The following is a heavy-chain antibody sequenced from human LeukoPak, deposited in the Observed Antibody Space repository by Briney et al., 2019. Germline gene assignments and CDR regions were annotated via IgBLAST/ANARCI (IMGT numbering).Heavy chain of an antibody. D-gene: IGHD2-2*01. CDR3: ARESGYCSSTSCHGYYYYYYYMDV. J-gene: IGHJ6*03. Sequence: SETLSLTCAVYGESFSGYYWSWIRQPPGKGLEWIGEINHSGSTNYNPSLKSRVTISVDTSKNQFSLKLSSVTAADTAVYYCARESGYCSSTSCHGYYYYYYYMDVRGKGTTVTLSS. CDR2: INHSGST. V-gene: IGHV4-34*01. CDR1: GESFSGYY.